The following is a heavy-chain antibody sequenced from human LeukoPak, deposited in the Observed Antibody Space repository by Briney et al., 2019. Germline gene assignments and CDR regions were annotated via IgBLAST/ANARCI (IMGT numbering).Heavy chain of an antibody. D-gene: IGHD6-13*01. CDR3: ARAAAGTLDY. CDR2: IYTSGST. CDR1: GGSISSGSYY. V-gene: IGHV4-61*02. J-gene: IGHJ4*02. Sequence: SETLSLTCTVSGGSISSGSYYWSWIRQPAGKGLEWIGRIYTSGSTNYNPSLKSRVTISVDTSKNQFSLKLSSVTAADTAVYYCARAAAGTLDYWGQGTLVTVSS.